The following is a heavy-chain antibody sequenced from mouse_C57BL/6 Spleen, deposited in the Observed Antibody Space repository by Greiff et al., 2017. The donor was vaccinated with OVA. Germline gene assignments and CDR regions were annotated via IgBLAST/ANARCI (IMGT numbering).Heavy chain of an antibody. CDR2: INPGSGGT. V-gene: IGHV1-54*01. CDR3: ARRSYYGSSPRAMDY. Sequence: QVQLQQSGAELVRPGTSVKVSCKASGYAFTNYLIEWVKQRPGQGLEWIGVINPGSGGTNYNEKFKGKATLTADKSSSTAYMQLSSLTSEDSAVYFCARRSYYGSSPRAMDYWGQGTSVTVSS. CDR1: GYAFTNYL. D-gene: IGHD1-1*01. J-gene: IGHJ4*01.